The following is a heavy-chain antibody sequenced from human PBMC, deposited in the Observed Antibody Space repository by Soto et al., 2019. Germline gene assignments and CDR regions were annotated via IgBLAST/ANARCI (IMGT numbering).Heavy chain of an antibody. J-gene: IGHJ6*02. Sequence: SETLSLTCAVYGGSFSGYYWSWIRQPPGKGLEWIGEINHSGSTNYNPSLKSRVTISVDTSKNQFSLKLSSVTAADTAVYYCAGIAARRKGYYYYGMDVWGQGTTVTVSS. V-gene: IGHV4-34*01. CDR1: GGSFSGYY. CDR2: INHSGST. CDR3: AGIAARRKGYYYYGMDV. D-gene: IGHD6-6*01.